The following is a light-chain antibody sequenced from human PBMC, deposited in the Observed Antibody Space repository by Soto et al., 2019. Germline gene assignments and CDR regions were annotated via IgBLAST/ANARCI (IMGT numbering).Light chain of an antibody. CDR2: LAS. CDR1: QSLLHSNGYNY. Sequence: DIVMTQSPLSLPVTPGEPASISCRSSQSLLHSNGYNYLDWYLQKPGQSPQLLIYLASSRASGVPDRFSGSGSGTDCTLKISRVEAEDVGVYYCMQALQTPLAFGGGTKVEIK. J-gene: IGKJ4*01. V-gene: IGKV2-28*01. CDR3: MQALQTPLA.